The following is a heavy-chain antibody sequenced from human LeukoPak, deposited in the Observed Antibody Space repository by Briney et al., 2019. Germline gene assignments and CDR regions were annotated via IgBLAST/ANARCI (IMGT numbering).Heavy chain of an antibody. V-gene: IGHV1-69-2*01. CDR3: ATGYSGSQGDFDP. J-gene: IGHJ5*02. CDR1: GYTFTDCY. Sequence: ASVKVSCKVSGYTFTDCYMHWVQQAPGKGLEWMGLVDPEDGETIYAEKFQGRVTITADTSTDTAYMELSSLRSEDTAVYYCATGYSGSQGDFDPWGQGTLVTVSS. D-gene: IGHD1-26*01. CDR2: VDPEDGET.